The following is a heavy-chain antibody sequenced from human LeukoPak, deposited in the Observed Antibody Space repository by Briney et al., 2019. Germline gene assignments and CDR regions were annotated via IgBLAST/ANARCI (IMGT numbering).Heavy chain of an antibody. CDR2: MNPNNGNT. J-gene: IGHJ4*02. CDR1: GFTFTSYD. CDR3: VRAPRSWGFDY. V-gene: IGHV1-8*01. Sequence: ASVKVSCKASGFTFTSYDINWVRQAAGQGLEWMGWMNPNNGNTGYAQKFQGRVTMARDTTISTAYMELRSLRSEDTAVYYCVRAPRSWGFDYWGQGTLVTVSS. D-gene: IGHD7-27*01.